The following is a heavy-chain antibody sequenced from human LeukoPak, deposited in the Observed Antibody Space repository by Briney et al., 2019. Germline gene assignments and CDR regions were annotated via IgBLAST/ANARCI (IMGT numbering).Heavy chain of an antibody. J-gene: IGHJ4*02. CDR3: ARSVDTAMVMNY. CDR2: IWYDGHSK. V-gene: IGHV3-33*01. CDR1: GFTFSNYG. Sequence: GGSLRLSCAASGFTFSNYGMHWVRQAPGEGLEWVAVIWYDGHSKHYADSVKGRFTVSRDNSKSTLYLQMNSLRAEDTAVYYCARSVDTAMVMNYWGQGTLVTVSS. D-gene: IGHD5-18*01.